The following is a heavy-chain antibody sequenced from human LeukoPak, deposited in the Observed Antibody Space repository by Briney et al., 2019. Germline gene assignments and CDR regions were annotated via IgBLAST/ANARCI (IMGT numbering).Heavy chain of an antibody. J-gene: IGHJ3*02. Sequence: WGSLGLSCAASGFTFSSYSMNWVRQAPGKGLEWVSSISSSSSYIYYADSVKGRFTISRDNAKNSLYLQMNSLRAEDTAVYYCARDDAAEHGFDIWGQGTMVTVSS. V-gene: IGHV3-21*06. CDR2: ISSSSSYI. CDR3: ARDDAAEHGFDI. D-gene: IGHD2-15*01. CDR1: GFTFSSYS.